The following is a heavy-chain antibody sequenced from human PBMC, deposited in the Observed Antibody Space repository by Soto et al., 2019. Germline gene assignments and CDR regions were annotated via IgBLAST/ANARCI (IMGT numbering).Heavy chain of an antibody. CDR3: APVPAASSYYNTDV. D-gene: IGHD2-2*01. J-gene: IGHJ6*02. CDR2: IVDSGGRA. V-gene: IGHV3-23*01. CDR1: GFAFSTYA. Sequence: GGSLRLSCAASGFAFSTYAMNWVRQAPGKGLEWVSGIVDSGGRAFYADSVQGRFTISRDNSKNTLYLEMNTLRAEDTAIYYCAPVPAASSYYNTDVWGQGTTVTVSS.